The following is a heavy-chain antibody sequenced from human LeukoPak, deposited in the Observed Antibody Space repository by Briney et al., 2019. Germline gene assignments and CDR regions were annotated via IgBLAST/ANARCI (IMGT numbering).Heavy chain of an antibody. J-gene: IGHJ6*03. CDR3: ARGYCSSTICSGVGYLDA. D-gene: IGHD2-2*01. CDR2: IYYSGNT. CDR1: GGSISSIVHH. V-gene: IGHV4-39*01. Sequence: SETLSLTCTVSGGSISSIVHHWGWIRQPPGKGLDWIGSIYYSGNTYYNPSLKSRVTISVDTSKNQFSLNLTSVTAADRAVYYCARGYCSSTICSGVGYLDAWGKGTTVTVSS.